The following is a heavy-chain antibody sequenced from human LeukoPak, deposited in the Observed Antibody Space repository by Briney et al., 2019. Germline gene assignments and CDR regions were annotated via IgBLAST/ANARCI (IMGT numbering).Heavy chain of an antibody. D-gene: IGHD3-22*01. CDR3: ARGTYYYDSSGTPGHAFDI. J-gene: IGHJ3*02. CDR1: GGSISSGGYY. V-gene: IGHV4-31*03. CDR2: IYYSGST. Sequence: SQTLSLTCTVSGGSISSGGYYWSWIRQHPGKGLEWIRYIYYSGSTYYNPSLKSRVTISVDTSKNQFSLKLSSVTAADTAVYYCARGTYYYDSSGTPGHAFDIWGQGTMVTVSS.